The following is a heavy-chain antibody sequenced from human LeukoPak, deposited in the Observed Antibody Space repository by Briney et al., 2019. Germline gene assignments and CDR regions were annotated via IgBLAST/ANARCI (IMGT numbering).Heavy chain of an antibody. D-gene: IGHD3/OR15-3a*01. CDR1: GGSISSGSYY. Sequence: SETLSLTCTVSGGSISSGSYYWSWIRQPAGKGLEWIGRIYSSGSTSYNPSLKSRVTISLDTSKNQFSLKLSSVTAADTAVYYCARQTGSGLFILPGGQGTLVTVSS. V-gene: IGHV4-61*02. CDR3: ARQTGSGLFILP. CDR2: IYSSGST. J-gene: IGHJ4*02.